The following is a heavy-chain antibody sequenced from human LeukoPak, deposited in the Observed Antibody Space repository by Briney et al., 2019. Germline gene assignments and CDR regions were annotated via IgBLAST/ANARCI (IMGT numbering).Heavy chain of an antibody. CDR1: GFTFSSYS. J-gene: IGHJ4*02. Sequence: SGGSLRLSCAASGFTFSSYSMNWVRQAPGKGLEWVSSISSSSSYIYYADSVKGRFTISRDNAKNSLYLQMNSLRAEDTAVYYCARDWNDYGDSTGSFFDYWGQGTLVTVSS. D-gene: IGHD4-17*01. V-gene: IGHV3-21*01. CDR3: ARDWNDYGDSTGSFFDY. CDR2: ISSSSSYI.